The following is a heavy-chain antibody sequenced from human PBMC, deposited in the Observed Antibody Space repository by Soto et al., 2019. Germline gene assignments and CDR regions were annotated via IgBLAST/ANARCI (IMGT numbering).Heavy chain of an antibody. CDR1: GGSISSYY. D-gene: IGHD3-16*01. CDR2: IYYSGST. Sequence: QVQLQESGPGLVKPSETLSLTCTVSGGSISSYYWSWIRQPPGKGLEWIGYIYYSGSTNYNPSLKSRVTISVDTSKNQFSLKLSSVTAADTGVYYCARRWGWYFDYWGQGTLVTVSS. V-gene: IGHV4-59*08. J-gene: IGHJ4*02. CDR3: ARRWGWYFDY.